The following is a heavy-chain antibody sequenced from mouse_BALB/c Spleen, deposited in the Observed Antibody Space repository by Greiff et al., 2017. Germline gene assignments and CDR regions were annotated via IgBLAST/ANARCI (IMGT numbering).Heavy chain of an antibody. CDR3: ARGNWDAYFDY. J-gene: IGHJ2*01. D-gene: IGHD4-1*01. Sequence: EVQLQQSGAELVKPGASVKLSCTASGFNIKDTYMHWVKQRPEQGLEWIGRIDPANGNTKYDPKFQGKATITADTSSNTAYLQLSSLTSEDTAVYYCARGNWDAYFDYWGQGTTLTVSS. CDR1: GFNIKDTY. V-gene: IGHV14-3*02. CDR2: IDPANGNT.